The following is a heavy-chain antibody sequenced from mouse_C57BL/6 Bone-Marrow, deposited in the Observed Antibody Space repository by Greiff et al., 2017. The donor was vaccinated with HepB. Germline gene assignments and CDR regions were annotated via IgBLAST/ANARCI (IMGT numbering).Heavy chain of an antibody. CDR2: IYPGDGDT. D-gene: IGHD1-1*01. CDR3: TTVVEDWYFDV. V-gene: IGHV1-82*01. CDR1: GYSFSSSW. Sequence: VQRVESGPELVKPGASVKISCKASGYSFSSSWMNWVKQRPGKGLEWIGRIYPGDGDTNYNGKFKGKATLTADKSSSTAYMQLSSLTSEDSAVYFCTTVVEDWYFDVWGTGTTVTVSS. J-gene: IGHJ1*03.